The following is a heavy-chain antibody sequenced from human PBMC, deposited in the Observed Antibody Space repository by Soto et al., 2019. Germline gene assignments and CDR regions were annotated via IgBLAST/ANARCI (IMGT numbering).Heavy chain of an antibody. J-gene: IGHJ4*02. CDR2: ISAYNGNT. Sequence: ASVKVSCKSSGYTFTSYGISWVRQAPGQGLEWMGWISAYNGNTNYAQKLQGRVTMTTDTSTSTAYMELRSLRSDDTAVYYCARLRRQRYEFWSSGEEYYFDYWGQGTRVTVPS. CDR1: GYTFTSYG. CDR3: ARLRRQRYEFWSSGEEYYFDY. D-gene: IGHD3-3*01. V-gene: IGHV1-18*01.